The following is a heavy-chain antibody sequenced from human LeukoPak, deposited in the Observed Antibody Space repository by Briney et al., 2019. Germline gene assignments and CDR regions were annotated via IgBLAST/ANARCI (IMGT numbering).Heavy chain of an antibody. CDR1: GGSISSGSYY. CDR3: ARHGDSDAFDI. Sequence: SETLSLTCTVSGGSISSGSYYWGWIRQPPGKGLEWIGSIYYSGSTYYNPSLKSRVTISVDTSKNQFSLKLSSVTAADTAVYYCARHGDSDAFDIWGQGTMVTVSS. J-gene: IGHJ3*02. CDR2: IYYSGST. V-gene: IGHV4-39*01. D-gene: IGHD4-17*01.